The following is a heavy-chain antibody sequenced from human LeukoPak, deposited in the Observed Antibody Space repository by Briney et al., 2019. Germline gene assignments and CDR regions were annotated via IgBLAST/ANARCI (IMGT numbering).Heavy chain of an antibody. CDR1: GFTFSSYA. CDR2: ISSSSTYI. J-gene: IGHJ4*02. D-gene: IGHD6-6*01. CDR3: ARGNGGGYNRSSAVTVLDY. Sequence: GGSLRLSCAASGFTFSSYAMSWVRQAPGKGLEWVSTISSSSTYIYYADSLKGRFTISRDNAKNSLCLQMNSLRAEDTAVYYCARGNGGGYNRSSAVTVLDYWGQGTLVTVSS. V-gene: IGHV3-21*01.